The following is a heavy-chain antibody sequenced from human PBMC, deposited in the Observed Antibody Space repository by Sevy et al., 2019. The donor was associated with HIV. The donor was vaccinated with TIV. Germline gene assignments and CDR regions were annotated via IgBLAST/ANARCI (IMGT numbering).Heavy chain of an antibody. J-gene: IGHJ6*02. V-gene: IGHV3-11*01. D-gene: IGHD3-3*01. CDR3: ARAVYDFWSGYFTGGMDD. Sequence: GGSLRLSCAASGFTFSDYYMSWIRQAPGKGLEWVSYISSSGSTIYHAGSVKGRFTISRDNAKNSLYLQMNSLRAEDTAVYYCARAVYDFWSGYFTGGMDDWGQRTTVTVSS. CDR1: GFTFSDYY. CDR2: ISSSGSTI.